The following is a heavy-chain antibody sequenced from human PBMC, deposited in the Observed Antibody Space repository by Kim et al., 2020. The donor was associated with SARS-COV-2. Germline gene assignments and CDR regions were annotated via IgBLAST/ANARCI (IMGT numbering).Heavy chain of an antibody. J-gene: IGHJ5*02. Sequence: GGSLRLSCAGSGFIFSSYSMNWVRQAPGKGLEWVSTINNAGTTIYYADSVRGRFTISRDNAKNLLYLQMNSLRAEDTAVYYCAKDGDMVWGDPHWVDPWGQGTLVTVSS. V-gene: IGHV3-21*01. CDR3: AKDGDMVWGDPHWVDP. CDR1: GFIFSSYS. D-gene: IGHD3-10*01. CDR2: INNAGTTI.